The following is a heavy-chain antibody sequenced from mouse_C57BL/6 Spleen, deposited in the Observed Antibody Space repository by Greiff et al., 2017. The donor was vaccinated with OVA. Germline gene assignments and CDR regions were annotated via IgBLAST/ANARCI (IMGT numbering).Heavy chain of an antibody. CDR3: TGLGRYFDV. J-gene: IGHJ1*03. CDR1: GFTFSNYW. D-gene: IGHD4-1*01. V-gene: IGHV6-3*01. CDR2: IRLKSDNYAT. Sequence: EVHLVESGGGLVQPGGSMKLSCVASGFTFSNYWMNWVRQSPEKGLEWVAQIRLKSDNYATHYAESVKGRFTISRDDSKSSVYLQMNNLRAEDTGIYYCTGLGRYFDVWGTGTTVTVSS.